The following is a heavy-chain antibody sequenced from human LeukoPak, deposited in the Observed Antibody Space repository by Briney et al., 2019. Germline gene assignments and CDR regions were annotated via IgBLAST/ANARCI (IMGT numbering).Heavy chain of an antibody. V-gene: IGHV3-49*04. CDR3: TRVGATTYYYYYYMDV. D-gene: IGHD1-26*01. CDR1: GFTFGDYA. Sequence: GGSLRLSCTASGFTFGDYAMSWVRQAPGKGLEWVGFIRSKAYGGTTEYAASVKGRFTISRDDSKSIAYLQMNSLKTEDTAVYYCTRVGATTYYYYYYMDVWGKGTTVTISS. J-gene: IGHJ6*03. CDR2: IRSKAYGGTT.